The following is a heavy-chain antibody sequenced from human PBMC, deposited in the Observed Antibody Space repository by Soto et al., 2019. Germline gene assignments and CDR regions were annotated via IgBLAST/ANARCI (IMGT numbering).Heavy chain of an antibody. CDR2: INPNSGAT. CDR1: GYTFTDYY. Sequence: QVQLVSSGAEVKKPGASVKVSCRASGYTFTDYYIHWVRQAPGQGLQWVGWINPNSGATEYAQKFQGRVTMTRGPSISTVYMEVTRLRSDDTALYFCARAAPLRYSGYALDHWGQGTRVTVST. D-gene: IGHD5-12*01. J-gene: IGHJ4*02. CDR3: ARAAPLRYSGYALDH. V-gene: IGHV1-2*02.